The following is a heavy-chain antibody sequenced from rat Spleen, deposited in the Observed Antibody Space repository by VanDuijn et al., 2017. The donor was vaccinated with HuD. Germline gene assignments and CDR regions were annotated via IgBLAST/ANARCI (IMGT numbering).Heavy chain of an antibody. CDR3: ARSDGTHYYLPFIY. D-gene: IGHD1-12*02. CDR1: DHSITNGYR. Sequence: VQLQESGPGLVKPSQSLSLTCSVTDHSITNGYRWNWIRKFPGNKLEWMGYINSAGNTLYNPSLKSRISITRDTSKNQFFLHVNAVTTEDTATYYCARSDGTHYYLPFIYWGQGTQVTVSS. CDR2: INSAGNT. J-gene: IGHJ3*01. V-gene: IGHV3-3*01.